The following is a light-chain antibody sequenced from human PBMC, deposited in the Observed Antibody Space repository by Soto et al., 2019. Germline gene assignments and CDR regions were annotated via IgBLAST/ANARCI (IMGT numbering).Light chain of an antibody. CDR1: QSLTSTY. Sequence: EIVLTQSPGTLSLSPGKRATLSCRASQSLTSTYLAWYQQKPGQAPRLLIYGASSRATGIPDRFSGRGSGTDFTLTISRLEPEDFAVYYCQQYGSSPRTFGQGTKVDIK. CDR3: QQYGSSPRT. CDR2: GAS. V-gene: IGKV3-20*01. J-gene: IGKJ1*01.